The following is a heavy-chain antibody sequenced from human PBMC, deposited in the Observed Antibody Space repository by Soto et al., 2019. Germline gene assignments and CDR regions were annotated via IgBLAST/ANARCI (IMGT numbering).Heavy chain of an antibody. V-gene: IGHV1-18*01. D-gene: IGHD6-13*01. Sequence: RASVKVSCKASGYTFTSYGISWVRQAPGQGLEWMGWISAYNGNTNYAQKLQGRVTMTTDTSTSTAYMELRSLRSDDTAVYYCARGPIAAAGNNWFDPWGQGTLVTVSS. CDR1: GYTFTSYG. CDR3: ARGPIAAAGNNWFDP. J-gene: IGHJ5*02. CDR2: ISAYNGNT.